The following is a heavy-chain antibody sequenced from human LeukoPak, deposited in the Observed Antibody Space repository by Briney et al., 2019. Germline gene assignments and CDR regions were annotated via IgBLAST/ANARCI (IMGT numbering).Heavy chain of an antibody. D-gene: IGHD1-26*01. J-gene: IGHJ4*02. CDR3: ARAPPSGNSVSSYRRHFDH. CDR2: INPNSGGT. Sequence: ASVKVSCKASGYTFSDYYVAWVRQAPGQGLEWMGWINPNSGGTKYAQKFQGRVTMTSDTSISTVYMDLNRLTSDDTAVYYCARAPPSGNSVSSYRRHFDHWGRVPLVTVSS. CDR1: GYTFSDYY. V-gene: IGHV1-2*02.